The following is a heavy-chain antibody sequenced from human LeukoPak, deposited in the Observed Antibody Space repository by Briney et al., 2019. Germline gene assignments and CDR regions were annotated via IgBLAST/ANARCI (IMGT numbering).Heavy chain of an antibody. CDR3: AREDRLLWFGGILSGIDV. V-gene: IGHV3-7*01. CDR1: GFTFSGSW. Sequence: GGSLRLSCAASGFTFSGSWMHWVRQAPGKGLEWVANIKQDGSEKYYVDSVKGRFTISRDNAKNSLYLQMNSLRAEDTAVYYCAREDRLLWFGGILSGIDVWGQGTTVTVSS. CDR2: IKQDGSEK. D-gene: IGHD3-10*01. J-gene: IGHJ6*02.